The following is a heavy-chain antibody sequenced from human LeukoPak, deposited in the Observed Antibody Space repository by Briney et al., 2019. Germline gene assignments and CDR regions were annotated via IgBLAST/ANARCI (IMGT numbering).Heavy chain of an antibody. V-gene: IGHV3-23*01. D-gene: IGHD2-21*02. CDR3: AKDLEGYCGGDCPDAFDI. J-gene: IGHJ3*02. Sequence: GSLRLPLSASGFTFYHHAMGWVRQAPRKGPEWVPTISCSGGSTYYADSVKGRFTISRDNSKNTLYLQMNSLRAEDTAVYYCAKDLEGYCGGDCPDAFDIWGQGTMVTVSS. CDR1: GFTFYHHA. CDR2: ISCSGGST.